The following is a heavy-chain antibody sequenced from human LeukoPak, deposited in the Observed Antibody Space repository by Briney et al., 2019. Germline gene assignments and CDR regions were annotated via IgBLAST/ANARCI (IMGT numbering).Heavy chain of an antibody. D-gene: IGHD5-12*01. Sequence: GRSLRLSCAASGFTFSSYAMHWVRQAPGKGLEWVAVISYDGSNKYYADSVKGRFTISRDNSKNTLYLQMNSLRAEDTAVYYCARTHGYSGYDPTDYWGQGTLVTVSS. V-gene: IGHV3-30-3*01. J-gene: IGHJ4*02. CDR3: ARTHGYSGYDPTDY. CDR1: GFTFSSYA. CDR2: ISYDGSNK.